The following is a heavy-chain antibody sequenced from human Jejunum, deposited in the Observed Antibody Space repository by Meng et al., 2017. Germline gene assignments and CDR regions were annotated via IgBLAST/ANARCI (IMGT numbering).Heavy chain of an antibody. J-gene: IGHJ3*02. V-gene: IGHV3-7*01. CDR2: MNQDGSKQ. CDR3: ARSAGIGSYGFEI. D-gene: IGHD3-10*01. CDR1: GFTFSNYW. Sequence: GGSLRLSCAASGFTFSNYWMSWVRQAQGKGLEWVANMNQDGSKQDYLPSVKGRFTISRDNAKNSLYLQMNSLRAEDTAMYYCARSAGIGSYGFEIWGQGTMVTVSS.